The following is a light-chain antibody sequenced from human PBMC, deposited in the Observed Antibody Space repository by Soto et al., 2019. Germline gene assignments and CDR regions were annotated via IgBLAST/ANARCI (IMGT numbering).Light chain of an antibody. V-gene: IGLV2-8*01. CDR2: EVS. CDR1: SSDVGGYNY. Sequence: QSALTQPPYASGSPGQSVTISCTGTSSDVGGYNYVSWYQQHPGKAPKLMIYEVSKRPSGVPDRFSGSKSGNTASLTVSGLQAEDEADYYCSSYAGIDLVVFGGGTKLTVL. J-gene: IGLJ2*01. CDR3: SSYAGIDLVV.